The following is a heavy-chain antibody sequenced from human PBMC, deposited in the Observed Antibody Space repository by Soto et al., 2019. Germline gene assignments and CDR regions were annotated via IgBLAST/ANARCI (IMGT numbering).Heavy chain of an antibody. CDR3: ARGRRLRTYMDV. D-gene: IGHD4-17*01. CDR1: GGAFSGYY. V-gene: IGHV4-34*01. CDR2: KEHGGST. J-gene: IGHJ6*03. Sequence: PSETLSLTCAVYGGAFSGYYWTWVRQTPGKGLEWIGEKEHGGSTTYNPSLKSRVTISVDTSKKQFSLKLSSVTAADTAVYYCARGRRLRTYMDVWGKGTTVTVSS.